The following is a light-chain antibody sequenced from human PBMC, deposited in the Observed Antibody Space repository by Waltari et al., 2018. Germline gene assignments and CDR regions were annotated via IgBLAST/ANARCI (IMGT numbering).Light chain of an antibody. Sequence: ETVLTQSPGTLSLSPGERATLSCTASQSLQIVSSNYLAWYQQTRGQAPRLLIYGASSRATGIPDRFSGSGSGTDFTLTISRLEPEDFAVYYCQQYGDSPLTFGGGTKVEIK. V-gene: IGKV3-20*01. CDR1: QSLQIVSSNY. CDR3: QQYGDSPLT. J-gene: IGKJ4*01. CDR2: GAS.